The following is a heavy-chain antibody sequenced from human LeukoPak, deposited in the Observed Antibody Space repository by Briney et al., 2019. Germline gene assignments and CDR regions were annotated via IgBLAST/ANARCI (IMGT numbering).Heavy chain of an antibody. CDR1: GGSISSYY. V-gene: IGHV4-59*01. J-gene: IGHJ4*02. CDR2: IYYSGST. Sequence: KPSETLSLTCTVSGGSISSYYWSWIRQPPGKGLEWIGYIYYSGSTNHNPSLKSRVTISVDTSKNQFSLKLSSVTAADTAVYYCARALSPAGYFDYWGQGTLVTVSS. CDR3: ARALSPAGYFDY. D-gene: IGHD3-10*01.